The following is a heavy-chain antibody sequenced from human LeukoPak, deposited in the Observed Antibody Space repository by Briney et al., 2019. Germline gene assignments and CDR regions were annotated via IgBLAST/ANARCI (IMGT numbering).Heavy chain of an antibody. CDR3: VRDLILVWTPGDDFDH. J-gene: IGHJ4*02. V-gene: IGHV3-74*03. Sequence: PGGSLRLSCVASGFTFSSYWMHWVRQAPGKGLESVSRINEDASTITYADSVKGRFTISRENAMNTLYLQMNSLRAEDTAVYYCVRDLILVWTPGDDFDHWGQGTLVTVSS. CDR1: GFTFSSYW. D-gene: IGHD3-16*01. CDR2: INEDASTI.